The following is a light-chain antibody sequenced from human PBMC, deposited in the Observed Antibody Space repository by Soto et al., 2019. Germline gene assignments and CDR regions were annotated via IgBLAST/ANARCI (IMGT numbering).Light chain of an antibody. CDR3: SSYTSSSNQV. CDR2: EVS. Sequence: QSALTQPASVSGSPGQSITISCTGTSSDVGGYNYVSWYQQHPGKAPKLMIYEVSNRPSGVSNRFSGSKSGITASLTISGLQAEDEADYYCSSYTSSSNQVFGGGTKVTVL. J-gene: IGLJ2*01. V-gene: IGLV2-14*01. CDR1: SSDVGGYNY.